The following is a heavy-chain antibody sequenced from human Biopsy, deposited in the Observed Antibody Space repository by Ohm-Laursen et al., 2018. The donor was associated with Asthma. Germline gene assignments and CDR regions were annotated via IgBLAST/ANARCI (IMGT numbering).Heavy chain of an antibody. J-gene: IGHJ4*02. CDR2: ISSSGAST. V-gene: IGHV3-23*01. Sequence: GSLRLSCAATGFSFSNFAIHWVRQAPGKGLEWVSSISSSGASTYYADSVKGRFTISRDNSKNTLYLQMSSLRADDTAVYYCARDSYSSGLYDDFESWGQGTLVTVSS. D-gene: IGHD6-19*01. CDR3: ARDSYSSGLYDDFES. CDR1: GFSFSNFA.